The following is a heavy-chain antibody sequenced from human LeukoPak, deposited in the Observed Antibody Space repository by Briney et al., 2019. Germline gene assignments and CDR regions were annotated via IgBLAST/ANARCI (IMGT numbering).Heavy chain of an antibody. J-gene: IGHJ4*02. CDR2: ISSSSSYI. D-gene: IGHD3-10*01. CDR3: AGIITMVRGVIIPPDY. Sequence: GGSLRLSCAASGFTFSSYSMNWVRQAPGKGLEWVSSISSSSSYIYYADSVKGRFTISRDNAKNSLYLQMNSLRAEDTAVYYCAGIITMVRGVIIPPDYWGQGTLVTVSS. CDR1: GFTFSSYS. V-gene: IGHV3-21*01.